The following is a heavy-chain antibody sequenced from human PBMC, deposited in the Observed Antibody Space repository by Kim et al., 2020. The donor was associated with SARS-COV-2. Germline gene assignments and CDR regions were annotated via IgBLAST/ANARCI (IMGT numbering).Heavy chain of an antibody. CDR2: INANIGGT. CDR1: GYTLTGYY. J-gene: IGHJ4*02. V-gene: IGHV1-2*06. CDR3: ATTVLTRGYSTGIDS. Sequence: ASVKVSCKASGYTLTGYYIHWVRQAPGQGLEWMGRINANIGGTTYAQKFQGRVTMTRDTSISTANMELTRLSSDDTALYYCATTVLTRGYSTGIDSWGQG. D-gene: IGHD6-25*01.